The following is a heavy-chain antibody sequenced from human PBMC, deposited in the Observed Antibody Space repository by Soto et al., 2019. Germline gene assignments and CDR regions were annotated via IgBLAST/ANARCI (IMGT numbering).Heavy chain of an antibody. V-gene: IGHV4-34*01. CDR1: GGSFSGFY. J-gene: IGHJ6*03. Sequence: SETLSVTCAVYGGSFSGFYWSWIRQPPGKGLEWFGEINHSGSTNYNPSLKSRVTISVDTSKNQFSLKLSSVTAADTAVYYCARASGNIVATIGSYYYYYYMDVWGKGTTVTAP. D-gene: IGHD5-12*01. CDR2: INHSGST. CDR3: ARASGNIVATIGSYYYYYYMDV.